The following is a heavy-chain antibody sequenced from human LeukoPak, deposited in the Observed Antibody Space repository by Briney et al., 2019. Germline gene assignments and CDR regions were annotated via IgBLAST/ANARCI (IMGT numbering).Heavy chain of an antibody. D-gene: IGHD2-2*01. CDR1: GFTFSSYG. V-gene: IGHV3-30*02. Sequence: GGSLRLSCAASGFTFSSYGMHWVRQAPGKGLEWVAFIRYDGSNKYYADSVKGRFTISRDSSKNTLYLQMNSLRAEDTAVYYCAKDPELVCSSTSCYPLGSNHDLDVWGKGTTVTVSS. CDR3: AKDPELVCSSTSCYPLGSNHDLDV. CDR2: IRYDGSNK. J-gene: IGHJ6*04.